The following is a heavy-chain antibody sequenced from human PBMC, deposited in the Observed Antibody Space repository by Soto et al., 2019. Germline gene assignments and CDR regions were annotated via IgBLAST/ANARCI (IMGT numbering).Heavy chain of an antibody. V-gene: IGHV4-31*03. Sequence: SETLSLTCTDSGGSISSGGYYWSWIRQHPGKGLEWIGYIYYSGSTYYNPSLKSRVTISVDTSKNQFSLKLSSVTAADTAVYYCARGFRLDYYGSERVFDYWGQGTLVTVSS. D-gene: IGHD3-10*01. CDR2: IYYSGST. CDR3: ARGFRLDYYGSERVFDY. CDR1: GGSISSGGYY. J-gene: IGHJ4*02.